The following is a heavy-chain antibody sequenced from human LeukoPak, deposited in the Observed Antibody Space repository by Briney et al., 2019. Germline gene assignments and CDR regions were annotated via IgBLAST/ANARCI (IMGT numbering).Heavy chain of an antibody. V-gene: IGHV1-2*02. D-gene: IGHD2-15*01. Sequence: GASVKASCKASGYTFTGYYMQWVRQAPVQGLEWVGWINPNSGGTNYAQKFQGRVTMTRDTSISTAYMELSRLRSDDAAVYYCASGVVVAAYFDYWGQGTLVTVSS. CDR3: ASGVVVAAYFDY. J-gene: IGHJ4*02. CDR1: GYTFTGYY. CDR2: INPNSGGT.